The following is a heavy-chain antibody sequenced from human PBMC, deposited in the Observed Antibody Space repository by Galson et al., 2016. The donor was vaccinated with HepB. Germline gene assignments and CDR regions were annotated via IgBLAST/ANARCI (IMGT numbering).Heavy chain of an antibody. V-gene: IGHV3-49*03. D-gene: IGHD6-19*01. CDR3: ARYGDEAGWNFHQ. CDR1: GFTFGDYA. CDR2: IRSKDYGGTI. J-gene: IGHJ1*01. Sequence: SLRLSCAASGFTFGDYAMSWFRQAPGKGLEWVGFIRSKDYGGTIGYAASVKGRFTISRDDSKSIAYLQMNSLRAEDTAVYYCARYGDEAGWNFHQWGQGTLVTVSS.